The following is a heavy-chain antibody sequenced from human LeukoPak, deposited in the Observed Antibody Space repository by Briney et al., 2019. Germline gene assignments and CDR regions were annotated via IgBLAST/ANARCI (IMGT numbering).Heavy chain of an antibody. V-gene: IGHV1-2*02. Sequence: GASVKVPCTSGYTFTGYYMHWVRQAPGQGLEWMGWINPNSGGTNYAQKFQGRVTMTRDTSISTAYMELSRLRSDDTAVYYCARVXXXXXXVTAIPDWFDPWGQGTLVTVSS. CDR1: GYTFTGYY. CDR3: ARVXXXXXXVTAIPDWFDP. J-gene: IGHJ5*02. D-gene: IGHD2-21*02. CDR2: INPNSGGT.